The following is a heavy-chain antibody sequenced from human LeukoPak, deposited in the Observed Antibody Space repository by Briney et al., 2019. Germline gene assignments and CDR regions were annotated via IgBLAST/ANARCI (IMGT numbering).Heavy chain of an antibody. J-gene: IGHJ5*02. V-gene: IGHV1-2*02. CDR3: ARAFKGIVGATYLFWFDP. D-gene: IGHD1-26*01. CDR1: GYTFTGYY. CDR2: INPNSGGT. Sequence: RASVKVSCKASGYTFTGYYMHWVRQAPGQGLEWMGWINPNSGGTNYAQKFQGRVTMTRDTSISTAYMELSRLRSDDTAVYYCARAFKGIVGATYLFWFDPWGQGTLVTVSS.